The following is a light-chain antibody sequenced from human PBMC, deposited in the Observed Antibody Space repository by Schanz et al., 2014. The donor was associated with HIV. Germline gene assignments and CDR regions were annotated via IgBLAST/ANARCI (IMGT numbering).Light chain of an antibody. V-gene: IGKV3-20*01. Sequence: EIVMTQSPVTLSVSPGERATLSCRASQSVSSYLAWYQQKPGQAPRLLIYDASNRATGIPARFSGSGSGTEFTLTISRVEPEDYAVYYCQQYGSSPWTFGQGTRVDVK. J-gene: IGKJ1*01. CDR1: QSVSSY. CDR3: QQYGSSPWT. CDR2: DAS.